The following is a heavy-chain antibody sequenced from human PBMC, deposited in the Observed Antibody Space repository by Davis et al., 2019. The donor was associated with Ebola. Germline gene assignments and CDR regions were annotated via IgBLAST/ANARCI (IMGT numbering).Heavy chain of an antibody. V-gene: IGHV4-59*11. CDR1: GGSISSHY. CDR2: IYYSGST. Sequence: PSETLSLTCTVSGGSISSHYWSWIRQPPGKGLEWIGYIYYSGSTNYNPSLKSRVTISVDTSKNQFSLKLSSVTAADTAVYYCARDFGRYWGQGTLVTVSS. CDR3: ARDFGRY. D-gene: IGHD3-10*01. J-gene: IGHJ4*02.